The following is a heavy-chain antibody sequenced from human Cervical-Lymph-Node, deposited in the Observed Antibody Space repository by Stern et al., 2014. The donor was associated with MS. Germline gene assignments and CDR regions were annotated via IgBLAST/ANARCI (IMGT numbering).Heavy chain of an antibody. CDR1: GGSISSYY. Sequence: VQMVASGPGLVKPSETLSIPCTVSGGSISSYYWTWSRQPPGQGLEWIGNIHNSGSTNYNPSLKSRVTISVDTSNNQFSLKLSSVTAADTAVYFCARGYGSSWYWFDSWGRGTQVTVSS. D-gene: IGHD6-13*01. CDR3: ARGYGSSWYWFDS. J-gene: IGHJ5*01. V-gene: IGHV4-59*01. CDR2: IHNSGST.